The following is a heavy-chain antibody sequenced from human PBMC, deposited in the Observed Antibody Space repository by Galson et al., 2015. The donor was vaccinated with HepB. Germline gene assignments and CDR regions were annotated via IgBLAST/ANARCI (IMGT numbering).Heavy chain of an antibody. V-gene: IGHV1-3*01. CDR3: ARQMTIFPAFDY. CDR2: INAGNGNT. J-gene: IGHJ4*02. CDR1: GYTFTSYA. Sequence: VKVSCKASGYTFTSYAMHWVRQAPGQRLEWMGWINAGNGNTKYSQKFQGRVTITRDTSASTAYMELSSLRSEDTAVYYCARQMTIFPAFDYWGQGTLVTVSS. D-gene: IGHD3-3*01.